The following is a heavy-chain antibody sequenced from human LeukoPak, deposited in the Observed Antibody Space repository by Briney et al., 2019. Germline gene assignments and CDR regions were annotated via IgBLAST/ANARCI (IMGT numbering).Heavy chain of an antibody. D-gene: IGHD6-6*01. Sequence: GGSLRLSCAASGFTFSSYSMNWVRQAPGKGLEWVSYISSSSSTIYYADSVKGRFTISRDNSKNTLYLQMNSLRAEDTAVYYCAKLLLYSSSSAYFDYWGQGTLVTVSS. V-gene: IGHV3-48*01. CDR2: ISSSSSTI. J-gene: IGHJ4*02. CDR1: GFTFSSYS. CDR3: AKLLLYSSSSAYFDY.